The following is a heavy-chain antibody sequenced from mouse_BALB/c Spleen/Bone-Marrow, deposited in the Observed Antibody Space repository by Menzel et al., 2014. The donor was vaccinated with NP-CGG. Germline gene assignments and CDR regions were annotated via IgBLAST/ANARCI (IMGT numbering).Heavy chain of an antibody. V-gene: IGHV1S81*02. CDR2: ITPSNGDT. CDR1: GYTFTSYY. CDR3: SREGAY. J-gene: IGHJ3*01. Sequence: QVHVKQSGAELVKPGASVKLSCKASGYTFTSYYMYWVKQRPGQGLEWTGEITPSNGDTNFNEKFKSKATLTVDKSSSTAYMQLSSLTSEDSAVYYCSREGAYWGQGTLVTVSA.